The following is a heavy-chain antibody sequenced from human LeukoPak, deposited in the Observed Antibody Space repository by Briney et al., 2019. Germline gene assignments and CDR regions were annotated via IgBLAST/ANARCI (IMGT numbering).Heavy chain of an antibody. V-gene: IGHV3-48*03. J-gene: IGHJ4*02. Sequence: GGSLRLSCVASGFTFSSYEMNWVRQTPGKGLEWVSYISSSGRTAYYADSVRGRFTISRDNAKNSLYLQMNSLRAEDTAVYYCAREVRYFALGHYWGQGTLVTVSS. CDR2: ISSSGRTA. D-gene: IGHD3-9*01. CDR3: AREVRYFALGHY. CDR1: GFTFSSYE.